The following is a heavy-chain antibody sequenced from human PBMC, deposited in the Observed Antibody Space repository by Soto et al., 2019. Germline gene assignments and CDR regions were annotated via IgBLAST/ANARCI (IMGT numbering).Heavy chain of an antibody. J-gene: IGHJ6*02. D-gene: IGHD1-26*01. CDR2: IKSKTDGGTT. Sequence: GGSLRLSCAASGFTFSNAWISWVRQAPWKGLEWVGRIKSKTDGGTTDYAAPVKGRFTISRDDSKNTLYLQMNSLKTEDTAVYYCTIWNSGLPFSGMDVGGQGTKVTVSS. CDR1: GFTFSNAW. V-gene: IGHV3-15*01. CDR3: TIWNSGLPFSGMDV.